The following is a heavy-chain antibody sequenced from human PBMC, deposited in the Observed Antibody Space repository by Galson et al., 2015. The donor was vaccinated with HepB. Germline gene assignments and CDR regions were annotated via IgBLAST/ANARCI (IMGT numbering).Heavy chain of an antibody. D-gene: IGHD3-22*01. CDR3: AIIPGPYDSSGYSDY. V-gene: IGHV5-51*03. Sequence: QSGAEVKKPGESLKISCKGSGYSFTSYWIGWVRQMPGKGLEWMGIIYPGDSDTRYSPSFQGQVTISADKSVSTAYLQWSSLKASDTAVYYCAIIPGPYDSSGYSDYWGQGTLVTVSS. CDR1: GYSFTSYW. CDR2: IYPGDSDT. J-gene: IGHJ4*02.